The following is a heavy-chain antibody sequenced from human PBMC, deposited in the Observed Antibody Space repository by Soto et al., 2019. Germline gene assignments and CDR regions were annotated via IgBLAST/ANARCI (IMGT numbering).Heavy chain of an antibody. V-gene: IGHV4-34*01. J-gene: IGHJ4*02. CDR1: GGSFSGYY. CDR3: ARRGATVVTHPSGFDY. CDR2: INHSGST. Sequence: KPSETLSLTCAVYGGSFSGYYWSWIRQPPGKGLEWIGEINHSGSTNYNPSLKSRVAISVDTSKNQFSLKLSSVTAADTAVYYCARRGATVVTHPSGFDYWGQGTLVTVSS. D-gene: IGHD4-17*01.